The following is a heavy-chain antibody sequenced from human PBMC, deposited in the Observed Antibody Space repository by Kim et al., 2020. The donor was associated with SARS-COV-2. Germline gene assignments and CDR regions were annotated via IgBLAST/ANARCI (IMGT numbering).Heavy chain of an antibody. CDR1: GGSFSGYY. J-gene: IGHJ5*02. V-gene: IGHV4-34*01. CDR3: ARGTVMVRGVSITSNWFDP. Sequence: SETLSLTCAVYGGSFSGYYWSWIRQPPGKGLEWIGEINHSGSTNYNPSLKSRVTISVDTSKNQFSLKLSSVTAADTAVYYCARGTVMVRGVSITSNWFDP. CDR2: INHSGST. D-gene: IGHD3-10*01.